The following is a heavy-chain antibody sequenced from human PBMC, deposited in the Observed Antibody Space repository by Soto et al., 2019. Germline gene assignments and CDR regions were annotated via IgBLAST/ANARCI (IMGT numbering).Heavy chain of an antibody. Sequence: ASVKVSCKASGYTFTSYYMHWVRQAPGQGLEWMGITNPSGGSTSYAQRFQGRVTMTRDTSTSTVYMELSSLRSEDTAVYYCASPEVPIYIAAAKAYYYGMDVWGQGTTVTVSS. V-gene: IGHV1-46*01. D-gene: IGHD6-13*01. CDR3: ASPEVPIYIAAAKAYYYGMDV. J-gene: IGHJ6*02. CDR1: GYTFTSYY. CDR2: TNPSGGST.